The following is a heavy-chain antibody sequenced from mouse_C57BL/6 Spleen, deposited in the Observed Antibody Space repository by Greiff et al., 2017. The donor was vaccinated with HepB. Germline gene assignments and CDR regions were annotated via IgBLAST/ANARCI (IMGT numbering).Heavy chain of an antibody. Sequence: EVKVEESGGGLVQPGGSMKLSCAASGFTFSDAWMDWVRQSPEKGLEWVAEIRNKANNHATYYAESVKGRFTISRDDSKSSVYLQMNSLRAEDTGIYYCTGGSSSYWYFDVWGTGTTVTVSS. CDR3: TGGSSSYWYFDV. J-gene: IGHJ1*03. CDR1: GFTFSDAW. V-gene: IGHV6-6*01. CDR2: IRNKANNHAT. D-gene: IGHD1-1*01.